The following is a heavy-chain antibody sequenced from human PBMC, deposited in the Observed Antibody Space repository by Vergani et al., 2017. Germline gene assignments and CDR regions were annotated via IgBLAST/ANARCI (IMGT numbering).Heavy chain of an antibody. Sequence: QVQLVQSGAEVKKPGSSVKVSCKASGGTFSSYAISWVRQAPGQGLEWMGGIIPIFGTANYAQKFQGRVKITADESTSTAYMELSSLRSEDTAVYYCSRDLPYYYGSGSYSNDAFDIWGQGTMVTVSS. J-gene: IGHJ3*02. D-gene: IGHD3-10*01. CDR1: GGTFSSYA. V-gene: IGHV1-69*01. CDR3: SRDLPYYYGSGSYSNDAFDI. CDR2: IIPIFGTA.